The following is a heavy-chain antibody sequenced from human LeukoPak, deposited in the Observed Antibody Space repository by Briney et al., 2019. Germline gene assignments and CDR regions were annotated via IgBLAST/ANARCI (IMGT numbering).Heavy chain of an antibody. J-gene: IGHJ6*03. D-gene: IGHD6-6*01. CDR2: INPNSGGT. CDR1: GYTFTGYY. V-gene: IGHV1-2*02. CDR3: ARAAELYSSSCGWDYYYYYMDV. Sequence: GASVHVSCLASGYTFTGYYMHWVRPAAGQGVEWMGWINPNSGGTNYAQKFQGRVTMTRDTSISTAYMELSRLRSDDTAVYYCARAAELYSSSCGWDYYYYYMDVWGKGTTVTVSS.